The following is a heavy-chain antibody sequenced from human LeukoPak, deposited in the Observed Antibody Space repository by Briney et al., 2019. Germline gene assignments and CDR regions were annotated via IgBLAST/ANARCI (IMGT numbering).Heavy chain of an antibody. J-gene: IGHJ4*02. V-gene: IGHV3-23*01. Sequence: GGSLRLSCAASGFTFSNYAMSWVRQAPAGGLEWVSSLRGDGETFYADSVKGRFTLSRDESRNTVYLQLNNLRVEDTAVYYCAKASWASNADAVLWGQGTLVTVSS. CDR2: LRGDGET. D-gene: IGHD1-1*01. CDR1: GFTFSNYA. CDR3: AKASWASNADAVL.